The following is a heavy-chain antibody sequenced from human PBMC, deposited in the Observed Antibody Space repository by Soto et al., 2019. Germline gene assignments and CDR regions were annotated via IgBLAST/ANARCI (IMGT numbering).Heavy chain of an antibody. CDR2: IIPIFGTA. J-gene: IGHJ6*02. CDR1: GGTFSSYA. D-gene: IGHD2-2*01. CDR3: LLVPAANYYYYGMDV. Sequence: QVQLVQSGAEVKKPGSSVKVSCKASGGTFSSYAISWVRQAPGQGLEWMGGIIPIFGTANYAQKFQGRVTITADESTSTAYMELSRLRSEDTAVYYCLLVPAANYYYYGMDVWGQGTTVTVSS. V-gene: IGHV1-69*12.